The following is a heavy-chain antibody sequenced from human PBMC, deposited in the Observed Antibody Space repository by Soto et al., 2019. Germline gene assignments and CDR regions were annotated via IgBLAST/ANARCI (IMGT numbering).Heavy chain of an antibody. Sequence: PSETLSLTCVVSDGSISTYDWWTWVRQPPGKGLEWIGKMFHSGGADYSPSLKSRVTMSADSSKNHFSLRLTAVTAADTSVYYCATGNVDSMLEYWGQGTQVTVSS. J-gene: IGHJ4*02. CDR2: MFHSGGA. CDR1: DGSISTYDW. D-gene: IGHD3-3*01. CDR3: ATGNVDSMLEY. V-gene: IGHV4-4*02.